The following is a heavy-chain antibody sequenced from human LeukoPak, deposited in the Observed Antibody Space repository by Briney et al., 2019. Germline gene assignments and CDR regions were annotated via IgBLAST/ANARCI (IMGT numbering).Heavy chain of an antibody. CDR2: IYYTGST. D-gene: IGHD1-7*01. V-gene: IGHV4-59*12. Sequence: SETLSLTCTVFGGSISSYYWSWIRQPPGKGLEWIGYIYYTGSTTYNPSLESRVTMSLDTSKNHFSLKLRSVTAADTAVYYCARDLGTTGEVKFDPWGQGTLVTVSS. CDR1: GGSISSYY. J-gene: IGHJ5*02. CDR3: ARDLGTTGEVKFDP.